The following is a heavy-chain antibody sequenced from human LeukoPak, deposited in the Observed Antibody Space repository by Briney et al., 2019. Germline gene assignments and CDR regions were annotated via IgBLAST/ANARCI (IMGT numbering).Heavy chain of an antibody. J-gene: IGHJ4*02. CDR3: ARDGGIQFDY. Sequence: GGSLRLSCAASGFTFSSYWMHWVRQAPGKGLVRVSRINSDGSSTSYADSVKGRSTISRDNAKNTLYLQMNSLRAEDTAVYYCARDGGIQFDYWGQGTLVTVSS. CDR1: GFTFSSYW. D-gene: IGHD5-18*01. V-gene: IGHV3-74*01. CDR2: INSDGSST.